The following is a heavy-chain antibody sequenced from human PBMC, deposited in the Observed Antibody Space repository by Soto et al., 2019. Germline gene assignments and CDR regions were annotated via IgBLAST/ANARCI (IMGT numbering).Heavy chain of an antibody. CDR1: GGTFSTYA. J-gene: IGHJ6*02. CDR2: IIPISGTA. Sequence: QVQLVQSGAEVKKPGSSVKVSCKASGGTFSTYAISWVGQAPGQGLEWMGGIIPISGTANYAQKFQGRVTITADESTSTAYMELSSLRSEDTAVYYCARSQGSSTSLEIYYYYYDGMDVWGQGTTVTVSS. CDR3: ARSQGSSTSLEIYYYYYDGMDV. V-gene: IGHV1-69*01. D-gene: IGHD2-2*01.